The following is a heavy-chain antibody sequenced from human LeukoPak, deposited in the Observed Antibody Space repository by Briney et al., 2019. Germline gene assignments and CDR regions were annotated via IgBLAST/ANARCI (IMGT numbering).Heavy chain of an antibody. D-gene: IGHD5-18*01. J-gene: IGHJ4*02. CDR2: IGYDGSNK. CDR3: AKDKIRGYSYALFDY. CDR1: GFTFSTSG. V-gene: IGHV3-30*18. Sequence: PGGSLTPSCAPSGFTFSTSGVRWVRQPPSEGLGWGAGIGYDGSNKYYADSVKGRFTISRDNSKNTLYLQMNSLRAEDTAVYYCAKDKIRGYSYALFDYWGQGTLVTVSS.